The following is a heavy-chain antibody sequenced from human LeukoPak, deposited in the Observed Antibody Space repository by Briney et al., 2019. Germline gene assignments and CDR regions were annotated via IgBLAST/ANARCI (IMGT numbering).Heavy chain of an antibody. CDR1: GFTVSSNY. J-gene: IGHJ4*02. CDR2: IYSGGST. D-gene: IGHD2/OR15-2a*01. V-gene: IGHV3-53*01. CDR3: ARASMLATAFDF. Sequence: GGSLRLSCAASGFTVSSNYMSWVRQAPGKGLEWVSVIYSGGSTYYADSVKGRFTISRDNAKNSLHLQMNSLSAEDSAVYYCARASMLATAFDFWGQGTLVTVSS.